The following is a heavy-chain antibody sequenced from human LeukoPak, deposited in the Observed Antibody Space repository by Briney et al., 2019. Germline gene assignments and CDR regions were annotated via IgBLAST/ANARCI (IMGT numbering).Heavy chain of an antibody. D-gene: IGHD2-2*01. CDR1: GGTFSSYA. V-gene: IGHV1-18*01. J-gene: IGHJ6*03. Sequence: GASVKVSCKASGGTFSSYAISWVRQAPGQGLEWMGWISTYNGNTNYAQKLQGRVTMTTDTSTSTAYMELRSLRFDDTAVYYCARAFGGFVVVPNMDVWGKGTTVTVSS. CDR3: ARAFGGFVVVPNMDV. CDR2: ISTYNGNT.